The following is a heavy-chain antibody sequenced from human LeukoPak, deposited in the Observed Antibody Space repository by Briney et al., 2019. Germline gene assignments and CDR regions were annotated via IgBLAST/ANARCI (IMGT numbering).Heavy chain of an antibody. J-gene: IGHJ4*02. D-gene: IGHD3-3*01. CDR1: GGTFSSYA. V-gene: IGHV1-69*01. Sequence: GASVKVSCKASGGTFSSYAISWVRQAPGQGLEWMGGIIPIFGTANYAQKFQGRVTITADESTSTAYMELSSLRCEDAAVYYCARSSGFMYYDFWRFDYWGQGTLVTVSS. CDR2: IIPIFGTA. CDR3: ARSSGFMYYDFWRFDY.